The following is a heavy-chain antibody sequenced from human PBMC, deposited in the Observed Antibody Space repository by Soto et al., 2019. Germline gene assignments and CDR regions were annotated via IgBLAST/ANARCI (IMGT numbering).Heavy chain of an antibody. V-gene: IGHV1-69*13. CDR3: ARLLYYYDSSAQPRAFDI. J-gene: IGHJ3*02. Sequence: SVKVSCKASGGTFSSYAISWVRQAPGQGLEWMGGIIPIFGTANYAQKFQGRVTITADESTSTAYMELSSLRSEDTAVYYCARLLYYYDSSAQPRAFDIWGPGTLVTV. D-gene: IGHD3-22*01. CDR2: IIPIFGTA. CDR1: GGTFSSYA.